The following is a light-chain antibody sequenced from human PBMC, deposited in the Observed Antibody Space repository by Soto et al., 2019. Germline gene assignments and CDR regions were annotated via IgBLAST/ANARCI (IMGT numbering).Light chain of an antibody. CDR3: QRYHTLPRT. Sequence: DIQMTQSPSSLSASAGDRVTITCQASQDINKYLHWYQQKPGKAPSLLIYDASNLEIGVPSRFSGSGSGTDFTFTISSLQPEDIATYYCQRYHTLPRTFGPGTRVDI. J-gene: IGKJ3*01. V-gene: IGKV1-33*01. CDR1: QDINKY. CDR2: DAS.